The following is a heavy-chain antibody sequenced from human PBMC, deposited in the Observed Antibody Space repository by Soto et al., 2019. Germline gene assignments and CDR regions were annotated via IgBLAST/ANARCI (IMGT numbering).Heavy chain of an antibody. CDR2: ISSSGSTI. V-gene: IGHV3-11*01. J-gene: IGHJ6*02. CDR3: ARGYYYDSSGYYSPDPYYYYGMDV. Sequence: KPGGSLRLSCAASGFTFSDYYMSWIRQAPGKGLEWVSYISSSGSTIYYADSVKGRFTISRDNAKNSLYLQMNSLRAEDTAVYYCARGYYYDSSGYYSPDPYYYYGMDVWGQGTTVTVSS. D-gene: IGHD3-22*01. CDR1: GFTFSDYY.